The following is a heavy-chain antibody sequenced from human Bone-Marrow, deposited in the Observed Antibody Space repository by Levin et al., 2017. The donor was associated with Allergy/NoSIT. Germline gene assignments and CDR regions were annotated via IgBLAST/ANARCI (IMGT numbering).Heavy chain of an antibody. V-gene: IGHV4-59*01. CDR2: IHGDGRT. J-gene: IGHJ4*02. CDR1: GGSISHYY. CDR3: ARLPDISGWPLDY. Sequence: PSETLSLICTVSGGSISHYYWTWIRQPPGKGLEWIGYIHGDGRTVYSPPLRSRLAITVDTSNNQISLKLTSVTAADTAIYFCARLPDISGWPLDYWGLGALVAVSS. D-gene: IGHD6-19*01.